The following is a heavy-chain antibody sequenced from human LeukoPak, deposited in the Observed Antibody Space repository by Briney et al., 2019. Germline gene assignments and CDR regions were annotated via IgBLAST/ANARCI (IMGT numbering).Heavy chain of an antibody. D-gene: IGHD3-3*01. V-gene: IGHV3-20*04. CDR3: ARAHRPTIFGVANPNDY. CDR2: IYWNGGST. CDR1: GFTFDDYG. J-gene: IGHJ4*02. Sequence: GGSLRLSCAASGFTFDDYGMSWVRQAPGKGLEWVSGIYWNGGSTGYADSVKGRFTISRDNAKNSLYLQMNSLRAEDTALYYCARAHRPTIFGVANPNDYWGQGTLVTVSS.